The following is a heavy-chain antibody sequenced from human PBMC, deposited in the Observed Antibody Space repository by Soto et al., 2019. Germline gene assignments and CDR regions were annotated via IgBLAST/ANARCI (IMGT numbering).Heavy chain of an antibody. D-gene: IGHD2-15*01. Sequence: QVQLVQSGAEVNKPGSSVKVSCKASGGPFSSYTISWVRQAPGQGLEWMGRIIPILGIANYAPKFQGRVTITADKSTSTAYMELSSLRAEDTAVYYCARDQGYCSGGSCYINYWGQGTLVTVSS. CDR3: ARDQGYCSGGSCYINY. CDR1: GGPFSSYT. J-gene: IGHJ4*02. CDR2: IIPILGIA. V-gene: IGHV1-69*08.